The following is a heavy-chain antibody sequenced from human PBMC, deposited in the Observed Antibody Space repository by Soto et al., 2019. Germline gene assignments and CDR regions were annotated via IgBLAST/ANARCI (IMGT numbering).Heavy chain of an antibody. Sequence: GGSLRLSCAASGFTFSSYSMNWVRQAPGKGLEWVSSISSSSSYIYYADSVKGRFTISRDKAKNSLYLQMNSLRAEDKAVYYCARDSQMDIVVVVAASPPDYWGQGTLVTVSS. J-gene: IGHJ4*02. CDR3: ARDSQMDIVVVVAASPPDY. D-gene: IGHD2-15*01. CDR1: GFTFSSYS. V-gene: IGHV3-21*01. CDR2: ISSSSSYI.